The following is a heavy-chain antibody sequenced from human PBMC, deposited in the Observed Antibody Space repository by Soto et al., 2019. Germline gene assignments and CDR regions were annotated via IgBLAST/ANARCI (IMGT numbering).Heavy chain of an antibody. V-gene: IGHV4-39*01. D-gene: IGHD6-19*01. CDR3: SRIAVSGPRTGFDY. Sequence: SETLSLTCSVSGGSISNSSYLWGWVRQPPGKGLQWIGSVSHIGRTNYNPSLKSRLTISVGTSKTQSSLRLDSVTAADTAVYYCSRIAVSGPRTGFDYWGQGTLVTVSS. J-gene: IGHJ4*02. CDR1: GGSISNSSYL. CDR2: VSHIGRT.